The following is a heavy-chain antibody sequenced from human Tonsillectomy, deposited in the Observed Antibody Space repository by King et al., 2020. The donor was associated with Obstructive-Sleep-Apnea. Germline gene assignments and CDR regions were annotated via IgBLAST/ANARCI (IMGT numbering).Heavy chain of an antibody. Sequence: QLVQSGAEVKKPGESLKISCKGSGYSFTTYWSGWVRRMPGKVLEWMGVIYPGDSDTRYSPSFQGQFTISSNKSISTSYLQWSSLKASDTAMYYCARVWAGFTSSLPTTFYYFNYWGQGTLVTVSS. J-gene: IGHJ4*02. D-gene: IGHD6-13*01. CDR2: IYPGDSDT. CDR3: ARVWAGFTSSLPTTFYYFNY. V-gene: IGHV5-51*01. CDR1: GYSFTTYW.